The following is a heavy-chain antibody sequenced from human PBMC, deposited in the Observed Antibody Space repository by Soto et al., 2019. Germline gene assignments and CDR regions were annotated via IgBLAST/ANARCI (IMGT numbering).Heavy chain of an antibody. CDR1: GYSFTRYW. CDR3: AKCVHFDMLTGQGGFDP. V-gene: IGHV5-51*01. J-gene: IGHJ5*02. CDR2: IYPGDSDT. Sequence: GESLKISCEGSGYSFTRYWIGWVRQMPGRGLEWMGIIYPGDSDTRYSPSFQGRFTISRDNSKNTLYLQMNSLRAADTALYYCAKCVHFDMLTGQGGFDPWGQGTLVTVSS. D-gene: IGHD3-9*01.